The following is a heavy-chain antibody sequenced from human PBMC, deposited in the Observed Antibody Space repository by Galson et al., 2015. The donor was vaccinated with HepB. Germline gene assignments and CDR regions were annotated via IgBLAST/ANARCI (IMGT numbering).Heavy chain of an antibody. Sequence: SLRLSCAASGFTFSSYWMHWVRQAPGKGLVWVSRINSDGSSTSYADSVKGRFTISRDNAKNTLYLQMNSLRAEDTAVYYCAGGGWYHQNQQLVRGFDYWGQGTLVTVSS. D-gene: IGHD6-13*01. V-gene: IGHV3-74*01. J-gene: IGHJ4*02. CDR2: INSDGSST. CDR1: GFTFSSYW. CDR3: AGGGWYHQNQQLVRGFDY.